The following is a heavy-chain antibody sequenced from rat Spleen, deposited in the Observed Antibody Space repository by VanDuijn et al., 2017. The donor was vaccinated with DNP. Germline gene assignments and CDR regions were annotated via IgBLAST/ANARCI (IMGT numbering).Heavy chain of an antibody. D-gene: IGHD1-1*01. CDR3: ARALITTVGVMDA. Sequence: QVQLKESGPGLVQPSQTLSLTCTVSGFSLTSYNVHWVRQPTGKGLEWMGVIWTGGSTDYNSALKSRLSISRDTSMSQVFLKMNSLQTEDIATYYCARALITTVGVMDAWGQGASVTVSS. CDR1: GFSLTSYN. V-gene: IGHV2-30*01. CDR2: IWTGGST. J-gene: IGHJ4*01.